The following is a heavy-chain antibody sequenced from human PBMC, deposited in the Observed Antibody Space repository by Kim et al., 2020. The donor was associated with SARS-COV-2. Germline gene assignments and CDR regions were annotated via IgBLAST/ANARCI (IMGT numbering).Heavy chain of an antibody. CDR3: ARGGAPHVGWFDP. J-gene: IGHJ5*02. D-gene: IGHD1-26*01. CDR1: GFTFSSYW. Sequence: GGSLRLSCAASGFTFSSYWMSWVRQAPGKGLEWVANIKQDGSEKYYVDSVKGRFTISRDNAKNSLYLQMNSLRAEDTAVYYCARGGAPHVGWFDPWGQGTLVTVSS. CDR2: IKQDGSEK. V-gene: IGHV3-7*01.